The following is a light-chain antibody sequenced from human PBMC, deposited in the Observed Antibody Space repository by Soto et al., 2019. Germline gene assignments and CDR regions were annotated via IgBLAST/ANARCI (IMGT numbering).Light chain of an antibody. CDR2: DAS. CDR3: QHYGDSSST. V-gene: IGKV3D-20*01. Sequence: IVLTQSPGTLSLSPGEVATLSCGASQTIAYNFLSWYQQKPGLAPRLLVYDASKRATGIPDRFSGSGSGTDFTLTMTALEAEDFALYYCQHYGDSSSTFGGGTRVEI. CDR1: QTIAYNF. J-gene: IGKJ4*01.